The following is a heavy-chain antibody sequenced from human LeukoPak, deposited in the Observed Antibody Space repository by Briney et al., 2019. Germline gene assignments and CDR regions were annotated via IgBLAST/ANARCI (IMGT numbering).Heavy chain of an antibody. CDR3: AREPFGGVIADY. V-gene: IGHV3-48*04. CDR2: ITRSSSAV. Sequence: GGSLRLSCAASGFTFSTYSMNWVRQAPGKGLEWVSYITRSSSAVYYADSVKGRFTISRDNAKNSLYLQMNSLRAEDTALYYCAREPFGGVIADYWGQGTLVTVSS. J-gene: IGHJ4*02. CDR1: GFTFSTYS. D-gene: IGHD3-16*02.